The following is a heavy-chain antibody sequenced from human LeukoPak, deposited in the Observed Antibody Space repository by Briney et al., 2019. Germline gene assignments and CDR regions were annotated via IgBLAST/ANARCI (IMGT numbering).Heavy chain of an antibody. Sequence: SETLSLTCTVSGGSISSYYWSWIRQPAGKGLEWIGRIYTGGSTNYSPSLKSRVTMSVDTSKNQFSLKLSSVTAADTAVYYCARSEYYYGSGSYFFDYWGQGTLVTVSS. D-gene: IGHD3-10*01. CDR3: ARSEYYYGSGSYFFDY. J-gene: IGHJ4*02. CDR2: IYTGGST. V-gene: IGHV4-4*07. CDR1: GGSISSYY.